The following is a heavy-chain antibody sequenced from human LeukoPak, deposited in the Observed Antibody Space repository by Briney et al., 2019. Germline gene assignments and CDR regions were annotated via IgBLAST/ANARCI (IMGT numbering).Heavy chain of an antibody. V-gene: IGHV4-39*07. CDR1: GGSISSSSYY. Sequence: SETLSLTCTVSGGSISSSSYYWGWIRQPPGKGLEWIGSIYYSGSTYYNPSLKSRVTMSVDTSKNQFSLKLNSVSAADTAVYYCARASVLYSSAILGFDYWGQGTLVTVSS. D-gene: IGHD6-19*01. J-gene: IGHJ4*02. CDR2: IYYSGST. CDR3: ARASVLYSSAILGFDY.